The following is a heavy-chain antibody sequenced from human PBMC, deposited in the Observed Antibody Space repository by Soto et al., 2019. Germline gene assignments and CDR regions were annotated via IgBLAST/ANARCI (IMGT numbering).Heavy chain of an antibody. CDR1: GGSISSSTYY. D-gene: IGHD6-6*01. Sequence: SETLSLTCTVSGGSISSSTYYWDWIPQPPGKGLEWIGAMYYTGNKNYNPSLESRVTMSVDTSKNQFSLKLSSVTPKDTAVYYCARRSSSSLGSLFDPWGRGILVTVSS. CDR3: ARRSSSSLGSLFDP. CDR2: MYYTGNK. J-gene: IGHJ5*02. V-gene: IGHV4-39*01.